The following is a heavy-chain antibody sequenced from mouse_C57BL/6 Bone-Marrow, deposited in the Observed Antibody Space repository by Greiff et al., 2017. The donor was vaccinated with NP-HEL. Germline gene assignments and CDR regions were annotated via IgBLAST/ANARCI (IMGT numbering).Heavy chain of an antibody. CDR1: GYSFTGYF. V-gene: IGHV1-20*01. J-gene: IGHJ2*01. CDR2: INPYNGDT. Sequence: EVKLQQSGPELVKPGDSVKISCKASGYSFTGYFMNWVMQSHGKSLEWIGRINPYNGDTFYNQKFKGKATLTVDKSSSTAHMELRSLTSEDSAVYYCARRGYFDYWGQGTTLTVSS. CDR3: ARRGYFDY.